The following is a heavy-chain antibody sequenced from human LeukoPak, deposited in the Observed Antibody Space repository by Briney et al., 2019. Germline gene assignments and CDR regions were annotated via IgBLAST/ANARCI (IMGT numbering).Heavy chain of an antibody. CDR2: ISGSGGST. J-gene: IGHJ4*02. Sequence: PGGSLRLSCAASGFTFSSYAMSWVRQAPGKGLEWVSAISGSGGSTYYADSVKGRFTISRDNSKNTLYLQMNSLRAEDTAVYYCAKMVMNAGYYDFWSGYFDYWGQGTLVTVSS. CDR3: AKMVMNAGYYDFWSGYFDY. CDR1: GFTFSSYA. D-gene: IGHD3-3*01. V-gene: IGHV3-23*01.